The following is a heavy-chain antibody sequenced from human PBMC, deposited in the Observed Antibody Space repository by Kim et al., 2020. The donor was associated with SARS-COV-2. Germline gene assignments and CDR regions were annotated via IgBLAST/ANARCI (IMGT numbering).Heavy chain of an antibody. CDR3: ARDQEASSSSWYGSRLGPGAGMDV. J-gene: IGHJ6*02. Sequence: SVKVSCKASGGTFSSYAISWVRQDPGQGLEWMGGIIPIFGTANYAQKFQGRVTITADESTSTAYMELSSLRSEDTAVYYCARDQEASSSSWYGSRLGPGAGMDVWGQGTTVTVSS. V-gene: IGHV1-69*13. CDR2: IIPIFGTA. D-gene: IGHD6-13*01. CDR1: GGTFSSYA.